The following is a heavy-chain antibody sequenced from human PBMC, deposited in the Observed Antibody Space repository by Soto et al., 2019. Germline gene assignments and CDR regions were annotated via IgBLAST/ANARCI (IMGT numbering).Heavy chain of an antibody. CDR1: GGSVISGDYY. Sequence: KSSETLSLTCTVSGGSVISGDYYWRWIRQPPGKGLEWIGYIYYSGSTNYNPSLKSRVSISLDTSKNQFSLRLTSVTAADTAVYYCARIPVDTYMINWFDPWGQGTLVTVSS. J-gene: IGHJ5*02. V-gene: IGHV4-61*08. D-gene: IGHD5-18*01. CDR2: IYYSGST. CDR3: ARIPVDTYMINWFDP.